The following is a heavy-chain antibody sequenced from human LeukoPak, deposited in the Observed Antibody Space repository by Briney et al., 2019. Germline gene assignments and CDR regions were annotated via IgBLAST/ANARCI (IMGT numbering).Heavy chain of an antibody. CDR1: GGSISSSSYY. V-gene: IGHV4-39*01. CDR3: ARLIAAAGTYYFDY. J-gene: IGHJ4*02. D-gene: IGHD6-13*01. Sequence: PSETLSLTCTVSGGSISSSSYYWGWIRQPPGKGLEWIGSIYYSGSTYYNPSLKSRVTISVDTSKNQFSLKLSSVTAEDTAVYYCARLIAAAGTYYFDYWGQGTLVTVSS. CDR2: IYYSGST.